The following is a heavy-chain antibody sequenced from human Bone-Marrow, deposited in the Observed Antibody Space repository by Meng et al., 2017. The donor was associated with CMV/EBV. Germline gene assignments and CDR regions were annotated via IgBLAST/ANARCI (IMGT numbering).Heavy chain of an antibody. J-gene: IGHJ4*02. CDR1: GFAFSSYE. Sequence: GGSLRLSCAASGFAFSSYEMNWVRQAPGKGLEWVSYISSSGTTIYYADSVKGRFTISRDNAKNSLYLQMNSLRAEDTAAYYCARKKYGSGSLDHWGQGPLDTVYS. CDR2: ISSSGTTI. V-gene: IGHV3-48*03. D-gene: IGHD3-10*01. CDR3: ARKKYGSGSLDH.